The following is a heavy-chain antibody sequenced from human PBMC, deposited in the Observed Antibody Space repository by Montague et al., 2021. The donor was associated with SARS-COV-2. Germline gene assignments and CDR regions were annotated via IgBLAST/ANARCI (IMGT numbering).Heavy chain of an antibody. V-gene: IGHV6-1*01. CDR3: VRYSGWFYFDF. J-gene: IGHJ4*02. Sequence: CAISGDSVSSNSVAWSWLRQSPSRGLEWLGRTYYRSKWYSDYAPSVRGRLTVDPDASKNEFSLELNYVTPEDTAVYYCVRYSGWFYFDFWGQGTQVTVSS. CDR2: TYYRSKWYS. D-gene: IGHD6-19*01. CDR1: GDSVSSNSVA.